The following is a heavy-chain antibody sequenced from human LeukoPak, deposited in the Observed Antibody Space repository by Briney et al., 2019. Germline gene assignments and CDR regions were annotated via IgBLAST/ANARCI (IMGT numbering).Heavy chain of an antibody. D-gene: IGHD5-12*01. J-gene: IGHJ4*02. CDR2: IKEGGSEE. CDR3: ARGYSGYEFGY. CDR1: VFTFSTSW. V-gene: IGHV3-7*04. Sequence: SGGSLTLSCAASVFTFSTSWMNWVRQARGGGLEWVANIKEGGSEEYYVDFVKGRFTISRDNARKSLYLQMNSLRVEDTAVYYCARGYSGYEFGYWGQGTLVTVSS.